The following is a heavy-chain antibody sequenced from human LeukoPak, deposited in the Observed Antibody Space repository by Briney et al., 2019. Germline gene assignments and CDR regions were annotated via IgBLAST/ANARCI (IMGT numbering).Heavy chain of an antibody. Sequence: GGSLRLSCAASAFTFSSYGMHWVRQAPGKGLEWVAVIWYDGSNKYYADSAKGRFTISRDTSKNTLYLQMNSLRAEDTAVYYCARGLGEEWLVLDYWGQGTLVTVSS. J-gene: IGHJ4*02. CDR1: AFTFSSYG. V-gene: IGHV3-33*01. D-gene: IGHD6-19*01. CDR3: ARGLGEEWLVLDY. CDR2: IWYDGSNK.